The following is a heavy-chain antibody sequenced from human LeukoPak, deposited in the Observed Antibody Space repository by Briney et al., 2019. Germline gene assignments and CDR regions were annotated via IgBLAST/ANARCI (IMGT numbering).Heavy chain of an antibody. CDR2: IYYSGST. CDR3: ARHLMRNDYFDY. CDR1: GYSISSGYY. V-gene: IGHV4-38-2*02. Sequence: SETLSLTCTVCGYSISSGYYWGWIRQPPGKGLEWIGSIYYSGSTYYNPSLKSRVTISVDTSKNQFSLKLSSVTAADTAVYYCARHLMRNDYFDYWGQGTLVTVSS. D-gene: IGHD1-1*01. J-gene: IGHJ4*02.